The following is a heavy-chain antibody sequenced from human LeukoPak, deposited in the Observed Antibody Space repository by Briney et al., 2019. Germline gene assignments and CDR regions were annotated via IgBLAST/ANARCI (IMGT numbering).Heavy chain of an antibody. CDR1: RYTFTSYY. D-gene: IGHD3-22*01. Sequence: ASVKVSCKASRYTFTSYYMHWVRQAPGQGLEWMGIINPSGGSTSYAQKFQGRVTMTRDTSTSTVYMELSSLRSEDTAVYYCARDLYYYDSSGYQDYWGQGTLVTVSS. J-gene: IGHJ4*02. CDR3: ARDLYYYDSSGYQDY. V-gene: IGHV1-46*01. CDR2: INPSGGST.